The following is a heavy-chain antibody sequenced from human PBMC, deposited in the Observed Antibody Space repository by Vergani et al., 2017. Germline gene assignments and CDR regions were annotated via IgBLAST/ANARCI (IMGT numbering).Heavy chain of an antibody. CDR3: ATIAVAGTEEDWFDP. CDR2: ISSSGSTI. J-gene: IGHJ5*02. Sequence: EVQLVESGGGLVKPGGSLRLSCAASGFTFSSYSMNWVRQAPGKGLEWVSSISSSGSTIYYAYSVKGRFTISRDNAKNSLYLQMNSLRAEDTAVYYCATIAVAGTEEDWFDPWGQGTLVTVSS. CDR1: GFTFSSYS. V-gene: IGHV3-21*01. D-gene: IGHD6-19*01.